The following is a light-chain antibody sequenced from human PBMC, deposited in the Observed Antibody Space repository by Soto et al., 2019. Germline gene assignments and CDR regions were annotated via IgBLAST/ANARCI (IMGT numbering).Light chain of an antibody. CDR3: TSYTINTALV. CDR2: EVT. J-gene: IGLJ1*01. V-gene: IGLV2-14*01. Sequence: QSAPTQPASVSGSPGQSITISCTGTSSDIGSHDDVSWYQHHPGKAPKLIIYEVTNRHSGVSDRFSGSKSGNTASLTISRLQAEDEADYHCTSYTINTALVFGTGTKLTVL. CDR1: SSDIGSHDD.